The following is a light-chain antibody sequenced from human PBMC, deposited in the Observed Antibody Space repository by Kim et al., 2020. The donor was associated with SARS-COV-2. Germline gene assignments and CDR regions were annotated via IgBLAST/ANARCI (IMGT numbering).Light chain of an antibody. CDR2: GAS. V-gene: IGKV3-20*01. CDR1: QSVNSLF. CDR3: QHYAPTVF. Sequence: RVLTQSPGNLSLSPGEGATLSCRASQSVNSLFLAWYQQRPGQAPSLVIHGASRRAVGIPDRFSGSGSGTDLTLTISRREPDDSAVYYGQHYAPTVFFGGGTKLEI. J-gene: IGKJ4*01.